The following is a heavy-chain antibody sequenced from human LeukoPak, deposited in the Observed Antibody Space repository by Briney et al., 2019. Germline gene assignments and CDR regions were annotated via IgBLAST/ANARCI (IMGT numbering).Heavy chain of an antibody. J-gene: IGHJ4*02. CDR3: ARGWDYDSGGRPTAYVY. V-gene: IGHV1-69*01. Sequence: SVKVSCKASGGTFSNYAINWVRQAPGAGLEWKGGIIPIFGTANYAQKFQGRVTITADESTSTVYMELNSLKSEDTAVYYCARGWDYDSGGRPTAYVYWGQGTLVTVSS. CDR2: IIPIFGTA. CDR1: GGTFSNYA. D-gene: IGHD3-22*01.